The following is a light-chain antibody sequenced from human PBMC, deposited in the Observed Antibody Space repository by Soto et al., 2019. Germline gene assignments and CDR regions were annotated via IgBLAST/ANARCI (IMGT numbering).Light chain of an antibody. CDR2: GTS. CDR3: QQYDSSPRT. V-gene: IGKV3-20*01. J-gene: IGKJ1*01. CDR1: QSVSSSY. Sequence: EIVLTQSPGTLSLSPGERATLSCRASQSVSSSYLAWYQQKPGQAPRLLIYGTSIRATGIPDRFSGGGSGTDFTLTISRLEPEDFALYYCQQYDSSPRTFGQGTKVDIK.